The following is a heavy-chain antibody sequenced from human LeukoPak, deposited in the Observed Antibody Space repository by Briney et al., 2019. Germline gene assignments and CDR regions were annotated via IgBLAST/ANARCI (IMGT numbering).Heavy chain of an antibody. CDR2: ISSSSSYI. CDR1: GFTFSSYS. Sequence: GGSLRLSCAASGFTFSSYSMTWVRQAPGKGLEWVSSISSSSSYIYYADSVKGRFTISRDNAKNSLYLQMNSLRAEDTAVYYCASTVGSGWYGGSKYYFDYWGQGTLVTVSS. D-gene: IGHD6-19*01. V-gene: IGHV3-21*01. CDR3: ASTVGSGWYGGSKYYFDY. J-gene: IGHJ4*02.